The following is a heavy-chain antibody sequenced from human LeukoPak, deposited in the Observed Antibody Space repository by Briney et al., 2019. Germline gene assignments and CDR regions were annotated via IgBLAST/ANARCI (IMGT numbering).Heavy chain of an antibody. Sequence: ASVKVSCKASGYTFTGYYMHWVRQAPGQGLEWMGRTNPNSGGTNYAQKFQGRVTMTRDTSISTAYMELSRLRSDDTAVYYCASQRNWNVYYYGMDVWGQGTTVTVSS. CDR1: GYTFTGYY. D-gene: IGHD1-20*01. J-gene: IGHJ6*02. CDR2: TNPNSGGT. CDR3: ASQRNWNVYYYGMDV. V-gene: IGHV1-2*06.